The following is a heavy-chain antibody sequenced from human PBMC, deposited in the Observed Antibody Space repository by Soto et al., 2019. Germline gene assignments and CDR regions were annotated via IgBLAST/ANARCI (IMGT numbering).Heavy chain of an antibody. CDR2: MNPNSGNT. J-gene: IGHJ6*02. Sequence: ASVKVSCKASGYTFTSYDINWVRQATGQGLEWMGWMNPNSGNTGYAQKFQGRVTMTRNTSISTAYMELSSLRSEDTAVYYCAREMVLRYFDWLLGYYGMDVWGQGTTVTVSS. D-gene: IGHD3-9*01. V-gene: IGHV1-8*01. CDR1: GYTFTSYD. CDR3: AREMVLRYFDWLLGYYGMDV.